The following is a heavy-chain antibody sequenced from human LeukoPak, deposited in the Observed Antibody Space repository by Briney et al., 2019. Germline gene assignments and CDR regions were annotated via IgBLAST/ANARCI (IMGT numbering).Heavy chain of an antibody. CDR3: AREAGRKVVIRGRVGLIDY. Sequence: PGGSLRLSCAASGFTFSSYAMHWVRQAPGKGLEWVAVISYDGSNKYYADSVKGRFTISRDNSKNTLYLQMNSLRAEDTAVYYCAREAGRKVVIRGRVGLIDYWGQGTLVTVSS. V-gene: IGHV3-30*04. J-gene: IGHJ4*02. CDR1: GFTFSSYA. CDR2: ISYDGSNK. D-gene: IGHD3-22*01.